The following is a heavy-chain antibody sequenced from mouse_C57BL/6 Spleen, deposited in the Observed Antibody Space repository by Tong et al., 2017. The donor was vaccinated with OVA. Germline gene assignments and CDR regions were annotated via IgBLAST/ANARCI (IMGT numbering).Heavy chain of an antibody. CDR3: ARDQGYYGPFDY. CDR1: GFTFSSYG. J-gene: IGHJ2*01. D-gene: IGHD1-2*01. V-gene: IGHV5-2*01. CDR2: INSDGGST. Sequence: EVQLQESGGDLVKPGGSLKLSCAASGFTFSSYGMSWVRKTPEKRLELVAAINSDGGSTYYPDTMERRFIISRDNTKKTLYLQMSSLRSEDTALYYCARDQGYYGPFDYWCQGTTLTVSS.